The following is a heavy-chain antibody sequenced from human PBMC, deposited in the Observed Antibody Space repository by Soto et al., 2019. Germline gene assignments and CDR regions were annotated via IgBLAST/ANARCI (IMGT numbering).Heavy chain of an antibody. CDR1: GGTFSSYA. V-gene: IGHV1-69*12. CDR2: IIPLFCTP. J-gene: IGHJ6*02. Sequence: QVHLVQSGAEVKEPGSSVKVSCKASGGTFSSYAISWLRQAPGQGLEWMGGIIPLFCTPDYAQKFQGRVTITADESTSTAYMELSSLRSEDTAVYYCARDNDRLQLGGNYYYILDVWGQGATVTVSS. D-gene: IGHD4-4*01. CDR3: ARDNDRLQLGGNYYYILDV.